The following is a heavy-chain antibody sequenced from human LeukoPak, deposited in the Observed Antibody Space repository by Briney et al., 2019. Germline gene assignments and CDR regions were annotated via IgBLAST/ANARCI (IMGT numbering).Heavy chain of an antibody. Sequence: ASVKVSCKASGYTFTGYYIQWVRQAPGQGLKWMGWINPNIGGTNYAQKFQGRITMTRDTSSSTVYMDLSSLTSDDTAVYFCARASGSGDYSAFDMWGQGTMVTVSS. D-gene: IGHD4-17*01. CDR2: INPNIGGT. CDR1: GYTFTGYY. V-gene: IGHV1-2*02. CDR3: ARASGSGDYSAFDM. J-gene: IGHJ3*02.